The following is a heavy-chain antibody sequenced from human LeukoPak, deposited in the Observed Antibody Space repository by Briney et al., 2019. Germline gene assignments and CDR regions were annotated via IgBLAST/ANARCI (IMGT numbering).Heavy chain of an antibody. D-gene: IGHD3-22*01. CDR3: ARRYYYDSSGYYYDY. CDR1: GGTFSSYA. V-gene: IGHV1-69*04. Sequence: SVKVSCMASGGTFSSYAISWVRQAPGQGLEWMGRIIPILGIANYAQKFQGRVTITADKSTSTAYMELSSLRSEDTAVYYCARRYYYDSSGYYYDYWGQGTLVTVSS. CDR2: IIPILGIA. J-gene: IGHJ4*02.